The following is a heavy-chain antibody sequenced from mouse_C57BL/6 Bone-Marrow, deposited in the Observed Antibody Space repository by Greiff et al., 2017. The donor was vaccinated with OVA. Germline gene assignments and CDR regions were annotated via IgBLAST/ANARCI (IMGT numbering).Heavy chain of an antibody. CDR3: ARRGVYYGNYYYAMDY. CDR1: GFTFSSYG. CDR2: ISSGGSYT. D-gene: IGHD1-1*01. V-gene: IGHV5-6*01. J-gene: IGHJ4*01. Sequence: VQLKESGGDLVKPGGSLKLSCAASGFTFSSYGMSWVRQTPDTRLEWVATISSGGSYTYYPDSVKGRFTISRDNAKNTLYLQMSSLKSEDTAMDYCARRGVYYGNYYYAMDYWGQGTSVTVSS.